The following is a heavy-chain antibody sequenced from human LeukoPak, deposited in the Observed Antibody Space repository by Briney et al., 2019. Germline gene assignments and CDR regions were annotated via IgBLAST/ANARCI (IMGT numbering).Heavy chain of an antibody. J-gene: IGHJ4*02. CDR1: GFTFTTYG. CDR3: AKRGHYSINWYHYFDY. CDR2: IASNGGSE. D-gene: IGHD6-13*01. V-gene: IGHV3-30*18. Sequence: GGCLRLSCAASGFTFTTYGLHWVRQAPGKGLEWVAAIASNGGSEYYADSVKGRFTISRDNSKNTLFLQMNSLRPDDTAVYYCAKRGHYSINWYHYFDYWGQGTLVT.